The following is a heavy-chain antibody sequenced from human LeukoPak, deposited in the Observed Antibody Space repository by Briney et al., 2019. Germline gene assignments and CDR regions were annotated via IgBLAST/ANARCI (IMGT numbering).Heavy chain of an antibody. CDR3: VRDRELQY. V-gene: IGHV4-61*01. J-gene: IGHJ4*02. Sequence: SETLSLTCTVSGGSVSSGSYYWSWIRQPPGKGLEWIGYIYYSGSTNYNPSLKSRVTISVDTSKNQFSLRLSSVTAADTAIYYCVRDRELQYWGQGTLVTVSS. D-gene: IGHD1-7*01. CDR2: IYYSGST. CDR1: GGSVSSGSYY.